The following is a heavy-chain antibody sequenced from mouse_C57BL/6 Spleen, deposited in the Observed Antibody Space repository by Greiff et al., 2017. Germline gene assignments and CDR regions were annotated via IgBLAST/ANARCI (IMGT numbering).Heavy chain of an antibody. CDR1: GYTFTSYG. V-gene: IGHV1-81*01. D-gene: IGHD2-12*01. CDR2: IYPRSGNT. Sequence: QVQLKESGPELVKPGASVKLSCKASGYTFTSYGISWVKQRTGQGLEWIGEIYPRSGNTYYNEKFKGKATLTADKSSSTAYMELRSLTSEDSAVYFCARERDDDYAMDYWGQGTSVTVSS. J-gene: IGHJ4*01. CDR3: ARERDDDYAMDY.